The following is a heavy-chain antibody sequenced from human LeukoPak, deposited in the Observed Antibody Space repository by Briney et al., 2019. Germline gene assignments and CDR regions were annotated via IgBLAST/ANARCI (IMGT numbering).Heavy chain of an antibody. CDR2: INPSGGST. V-gene: IGHV1-46*01. Sequence: ASVKVSCKASGYTFTSYYMHWVRQAPGQGLEWMGIINPSGGSTSYAQKFQGRVTMTRDMSTSTVYMELSSLRSEDTAVYYCARAAAGPYFDYWGQGTLVTVSS. CDR1: GYTFTSYY. CDR3: ARAAAGPYFDY. D-gene: IGHD6-13*01. J-gene: IGHJ4*02.